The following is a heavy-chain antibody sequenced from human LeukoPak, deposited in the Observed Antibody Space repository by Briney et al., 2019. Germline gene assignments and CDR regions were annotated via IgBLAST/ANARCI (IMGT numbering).Heavy chain of an antibody. D-gene: IGHD6-19*01. CDR2: IYSGGST. CDR1: GFTVSSNY. V-gene: IGHV3-66*01. J-gene: IGHJ4*02. CDR3: ARVGPGYSSGWISVGLDRNYFDY. Sequence: GGSLRLSCAASGFTVSSNYMSWVRQAPGKGLEWVSVIYSGGSTYYADSVKGRFTISRDNSKNTLYLQMNSLRAEDTAVYYCARVGPGYSSGWISVGLDRNYFDYWGQGTLVTVSS.